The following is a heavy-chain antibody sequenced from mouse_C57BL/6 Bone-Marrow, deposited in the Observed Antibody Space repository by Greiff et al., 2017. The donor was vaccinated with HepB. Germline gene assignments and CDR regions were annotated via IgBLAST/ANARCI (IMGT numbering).Heavy chain of an antibody. Sequence: EVMLVESGEGLVKPVGSLKLSCAASGFTFSSYAMSWVRQTPEKRLEWVAYISSGGDYIYYADTVKGRFTISRDNARNTLYLQMSSLKSEDTAMYYCTRGDYDKEFAYWGQGTLVTVSA. J-gene: IGHJ3*01. CDR1: GFTFSSYA. V-gene: IGHV5-9-1*02. CDR3: TRGDYDKEFAY. CDR2: ISSGGDYI. D-gene: IGHD2-4*01.